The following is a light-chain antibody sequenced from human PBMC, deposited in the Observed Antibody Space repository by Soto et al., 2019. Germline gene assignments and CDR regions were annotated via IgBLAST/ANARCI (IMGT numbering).Light chain of an antibody. CDR1: SSDVGGYNY. J-gene: IGLJ2*01. V-gene: IGLV2-8*01. CDR2: KVS. Sequence: QSALTQPPSASGSPGQSVTISCTGTSSDVGGYNYVSWYQQHPGKAPKVVIYKVSQRPSGVPDRFSGSKSDNTASLTVSGLQAEYEADYYCSSYAGNSNVVFGGGTKLTVL. CDR3: SSYAGNSNVV.